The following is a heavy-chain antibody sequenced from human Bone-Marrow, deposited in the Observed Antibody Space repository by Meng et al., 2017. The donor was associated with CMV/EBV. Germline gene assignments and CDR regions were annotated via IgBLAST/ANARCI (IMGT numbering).Heavy chain of an antibody. CDR1: GFKFDDSG. CDR2: ISSSSSYI. J-gene: IGHJ4*02. Sequence: GESLKISCAASGFKFDDSGMRWVRQAPGKGLEWVSSISSSSSYIYYADSVKGRFTISRDNAKNSLYLQMNSLRAEDTAAYYCARGQAATYYFDYWGQGTLVTVSS. D-gene: IGHD2-15*01. V-gene: IGHV3-21*01. CDR3: ARGQAATYYFDY.